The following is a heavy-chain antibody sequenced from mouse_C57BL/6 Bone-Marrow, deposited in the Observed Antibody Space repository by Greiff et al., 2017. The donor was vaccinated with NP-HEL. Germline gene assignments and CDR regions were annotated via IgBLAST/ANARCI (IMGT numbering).Heavy chain of an antibody. V-gene: IGHV1-82*01. CDR1: GYAFSSSW. D-gene: IGHD1-1*01. J-gene: IGHJ1*03. CDR2: IYPGDGDT. Sequence: VKLQQSGPELVKPGASVKISCKASGYAFSSSWMNWVKQRPGKGLEWIGRIYPGDGDTNYNGKFKGKATLTADKSSSTAYMQLSSLTSEDSAVYFCARKHLITTVDWYFDVWGTGTTVTVSS. CDR3: ARKHLITTVDWYFDV.